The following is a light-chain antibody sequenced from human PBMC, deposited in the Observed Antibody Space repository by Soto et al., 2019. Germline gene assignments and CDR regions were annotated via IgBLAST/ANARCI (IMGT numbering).Light chain of an antibody. J-gene: IGKJ1*01. CDR1: QSVSSY. Sequence: IVLTHSPSTLSLSPWERASLSCRASQSVSSYLAWYQQKPGQAPRLLIYDASNRATGIPARFSGSGSGTDFTLTISSLQSEDFAVYYCQQYNNWPWTFGQGTKVDIK. CDR2: DAS. V-gene: IGKV3-11*01. CDR3: QQYNNWPWT.